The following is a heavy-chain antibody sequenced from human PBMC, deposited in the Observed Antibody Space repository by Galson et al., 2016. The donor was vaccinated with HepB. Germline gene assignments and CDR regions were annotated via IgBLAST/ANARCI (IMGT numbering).Heavy chain of an antibody. Sequence: SVKVSCKASGGTFSNYAISWVRQVPGQGLEWMGGIIPIFGTANYAQKFQGRVTITADESTSTAHMELSSLRSEDTAVYYCARGGRTVTAYLYFDLWGRGTLVTVSS. J-gene: IGHJ2*01. D-gene: IGHD4-11*01. CDR3: ARGGRTVTAYLYFDL. CDR1: GGTFSNYA. CDR2: IIPIFGTA. V-gene: IGHV1-69*13.